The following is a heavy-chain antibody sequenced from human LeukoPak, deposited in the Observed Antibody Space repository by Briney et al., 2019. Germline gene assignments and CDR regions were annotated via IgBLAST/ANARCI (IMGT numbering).Heavy chain of an antibody. Sequence: PGGSLRLSCAASGFSVSSNFMSWVRQAPGKGLGWVSVIYSAGTTYYADSVKGRFTISRDNSKNTLSLQMNNLRAEDTAVYYCARDGYGNNYMDVWGKGTTVTVSS. CDR1: GFSVSSNF. CDR2: IYSAGTT. D-gene: IGHD1/OR15-1a*01. CDR3: ARDGYGNNYMDV. V-gene: IGHV3-53*01. J-gene: IGHJ6*04.